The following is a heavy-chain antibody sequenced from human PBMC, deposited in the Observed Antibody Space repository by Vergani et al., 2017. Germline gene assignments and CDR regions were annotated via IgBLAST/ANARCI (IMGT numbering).Heavy chain of an antibody. CDR2: IYYSGST. CDR1: GGSISSSSYY. CDR3: AREESMVNYFFDY. D-gene: IGHD2/OR15-2a*01. J-gene: IGHJ4*02. Sequence: QLQLQESGPGLVKPSETLSLTCTVSGGSISSSSYYWGWIRQPPGKGLEWIGRIYYSGSTYYNPSLKSRFTISVDTSKNQFSLKLSSVTAADTAVYYCAREESMVNYFFDYWGQGTLVTVSS. V-gene: IGHV4-39*07.